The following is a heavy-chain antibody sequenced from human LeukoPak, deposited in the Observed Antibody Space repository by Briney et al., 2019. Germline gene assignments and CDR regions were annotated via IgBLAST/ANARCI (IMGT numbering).Heavy chain of an antibody. Sequence: PGGSLRLSCAASGFTFSSYSMNWVRQAPGRGLEWVSSISSSSCYIYYADSVKGRFTISRDNAKNSLYLQMNSLRAADTAVYYCARGGAPSSRAYYYYMDVWGKGTTVTVS. CDR2: ISSSSCYI. CDR1: GFTFSSYS. D-gene: IGHD3-10*01. V-gene: IGHV3-21*01. CDR3: ARGGAPSSRAYYYYMDV. J-gene: IGHJ6*03.